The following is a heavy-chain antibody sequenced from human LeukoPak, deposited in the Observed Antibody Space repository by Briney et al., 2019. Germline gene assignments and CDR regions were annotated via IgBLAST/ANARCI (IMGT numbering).Heavy chain of an antibody. V-gene: IGHV4-34*01. D-gene: IGHD2-2*01. CDR1: GGSFSGYY. CDR3: ARPGDCSSTSCSGYMDV. CDR2: INHSGST. J-gene: IGHJ6*03. Sequence: SETLSLTCAVYGGSFSGYYWSWICQPPGKGLDWIWEINHSGSTNYKPPLKSRVTISVDTSTNQLSLKLSSVTAADTAVYYCARPGDCSSTSCSGYMDVWGKGTTVTVSS.